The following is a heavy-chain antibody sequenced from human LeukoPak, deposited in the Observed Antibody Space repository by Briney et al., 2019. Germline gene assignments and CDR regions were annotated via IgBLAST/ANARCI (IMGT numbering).Heavy chain of an antibody. CDR2: ISSNGDGT. CDR1: GFSFSSYA. CDR3: ARHITTPGDFWSGYQIDY. Sequence: GGSLRLSCAASGFSFSSYAMHWVRQAPGKGLEYVSGISSNGDGTYYANSVKGRFTISRDSSKNTLYLQMGSLRAEDMAVYYCARHITTPGDFWSGYQIDYWGQGTLVTVSS. D-gene: IGHD3-3*01. V-gene: IGHV3-64*01. J-gene: IGHJ4*02.